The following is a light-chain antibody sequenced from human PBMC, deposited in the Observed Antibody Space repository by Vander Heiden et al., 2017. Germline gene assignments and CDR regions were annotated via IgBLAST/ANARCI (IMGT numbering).Light chain of an antibody. CDR1: PSISSY. CDR2: AAS. J-gene: IGKJ1*01. CDR3: QQSYSTPKT. Sequence: DLQMTQSPSSLSASAGDRVTITCRASPSISSYLNWYQQKPGKAPKLLIYAASSLQSGVPARFSGSGSGTDFTLTISSLQPEDVATYYCQQSYSTPKTFGQGTKVEIK. V-gene: IGKV1-39*01.